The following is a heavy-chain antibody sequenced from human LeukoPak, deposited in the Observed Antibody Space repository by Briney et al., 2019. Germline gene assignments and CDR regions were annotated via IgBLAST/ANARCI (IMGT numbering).Heavy chain of an antibody. Sequence: GGSLRLSCAASGFTFSSYSMNWVRQAPGKGLEWVSSISSSSSYMYYADSVKGRFTISRDNAKNSLYLQMNSLRAEDTAVYYCARDRQNSNYGGWGQGTLVTVSS. D-gene: IGHD4-11*01. CDR2: ISSSSSYM. J-gene: IGHJ4*02. V-gene: IGHV3-21*01. CDR3: ARDRQNSNYGG. CDR1: GFTFSSYS.